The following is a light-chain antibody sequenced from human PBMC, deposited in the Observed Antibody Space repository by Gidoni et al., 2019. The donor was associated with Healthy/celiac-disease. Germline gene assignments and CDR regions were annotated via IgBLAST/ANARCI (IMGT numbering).Light chain of an antibody. CDR2: GAS. CDR3: QQYGSSAWT. V-gene: IGKV3-20*01. CDR1: QSVSSSY. J-gene: IGKJ1*01. Sequence: PGERATLSCRASQSVSSSYLAWYQQKPGQAPRLLIYGASSRATGIPDRFSGSGSGTDFTLTISRLEPEDFAVYYCQQYGSSAWTFGQGTKVEIK.